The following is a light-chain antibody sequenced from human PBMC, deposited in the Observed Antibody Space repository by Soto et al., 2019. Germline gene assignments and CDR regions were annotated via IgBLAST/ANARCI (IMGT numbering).Light chain of an antibody. CDR3: QQYNGSPPWT. V-gene: IGKV3-15*01. Sequence: EIVMTQSPATLSMSLGARATLSCRASQSVSNKLAWYQQKPGQAPRLLIDDASTRASGIPARFSGSGSGTEFTLTISNLQSEDFAVYYCQQYNGSPPWTFGQGTRGEIK. CDR1: QSVSNK. CDR2: DAS. J-gene: IGKJ1*01.